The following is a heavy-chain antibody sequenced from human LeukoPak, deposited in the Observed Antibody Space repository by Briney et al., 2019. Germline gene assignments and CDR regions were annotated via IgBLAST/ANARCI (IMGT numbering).Heavy chain of an antibody. V-gene: IGHV1-8*03. Sequence: GASAKVSCKASGCTFTSYDINWVRQATGQGLEWMGWMNPNSGSTGYAQKFQGRVTITRNTSISTAYMELSGLRSEDTAVYYCARGRSTGYPYYFEYWGQGTLVTVSS. CDR1: GCTFTSYD. CDR3: ARGRSTGYPYYFEY. J-gene: IGHJ4*02. CDR2: MNPNSGST. D-gene: IGHD5-12*01.